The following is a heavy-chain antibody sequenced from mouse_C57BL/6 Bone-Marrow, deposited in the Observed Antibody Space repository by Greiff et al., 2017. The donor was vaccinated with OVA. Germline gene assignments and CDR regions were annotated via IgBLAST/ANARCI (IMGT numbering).Heavy chain of an antibody. CDR3: AEQLITTVVAPFDY. CDR1: GYTFTSYW. Sequence: VQLQQPGAELVKPGASVKMSCKASGYTFTSYWITWVKQRPGQGLEWIGDIYPGSGSTNYNAKFKSKATLTADTSSSTAYMQLSSLTSENSAVYSCAEQLITTVVAPFDYWGQGTTLTVSS. D-gene: IGHD1-1*01. V-gene: IGHV1-55*01. J-gene: IGHJ2*01. CDR2: IYPGSGST.